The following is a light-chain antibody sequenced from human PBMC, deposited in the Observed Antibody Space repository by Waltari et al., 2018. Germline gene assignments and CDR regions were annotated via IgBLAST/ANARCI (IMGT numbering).Light chain of an antibody. CDR3: QQSYTIPSFT. Sequence: DIQMTQSPSSLSASVGDRVTITCRASQSVSTYLNWYQQKPGKAPKLLIYTASSLQSGVPSRLSGSGSGTDFTLTISSLQPEDSATYYCQQSYTIPSFTFGPGTKVDIK. CDR1: QSVSTY. CDR2: TAS. V-gene: IGKV1-39*01. J-gene: IGKJ3*01.